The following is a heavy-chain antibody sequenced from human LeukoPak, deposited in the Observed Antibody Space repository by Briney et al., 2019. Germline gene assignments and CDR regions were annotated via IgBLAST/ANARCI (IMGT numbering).Heavy chain of an antibody. CDR2: IKQDGSEK. CDR1: GFTFSSHW. D-gene: IGHD3-10*01. Sequence: GGSLRLSCAASGFTFSSHWMSWVRQAPGKGLKGVANIKQDGSEKYYVDSVKGRFTISRDISKNTLFLQMNSLKVEDTAVYYCARSVRGVIADASNVWGQGTMVAVSS. J-gene: IGHJ3*01. CDR3: ARSVRGVIADASNV. V-gene: IGHV3-7*03.